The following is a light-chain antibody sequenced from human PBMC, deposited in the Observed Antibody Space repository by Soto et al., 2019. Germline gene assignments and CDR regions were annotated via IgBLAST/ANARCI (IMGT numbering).Light chain of an antibody. J-gene: IGKJ5*01. CDR3: QQRGDWPPIT. CDR1: QSVSTF. V-gene: IGKV3-11*01. Sequence: EVVFTQSPATVSLSPGERCMLSCMASQSVSTFLSWFQQKPGQPPRLLIYNASNRTTGIPARFSGSGSGTDFTITISSLEPEDFAVYYCQQRGDWPPITFGQGTRLEIK. CDR2: NAS.